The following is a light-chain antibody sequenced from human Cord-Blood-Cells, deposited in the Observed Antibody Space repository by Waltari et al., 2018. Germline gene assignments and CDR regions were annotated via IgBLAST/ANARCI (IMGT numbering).Light chain of an antibody. CDR1: SSDVVGYQH. CDR2: DVS. CDR3: SSYTSSSTWV. Sequence: QSALTQPASVAGAPGPSITISRTGTSSDVVGYQHVSWYQQHPGKAPKLMIYDVSNRPSGVSNRFSGSKSGNTASLTISGLQAEDEADYYCSSYTSSSTWVFGGGTKLTVL. V-gene: IGLV2-14*03. J-gene: IGLJ3*02.